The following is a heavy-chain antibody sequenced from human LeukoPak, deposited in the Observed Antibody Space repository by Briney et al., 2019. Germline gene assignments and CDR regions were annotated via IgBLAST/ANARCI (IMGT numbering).Heavy chain of an antibody. CDR2: ISAYNGNT. V-gene: IGHV1-18*01. D-gene: IGHD5-18*01. Sequence: ASVKVSCKASGYTFTSYAMNWVRQAPGQGLEWMGWISAYNGNTNYAQKLQGRVTMTTDTSTSTAYMELRSLRSDDTAVYYCARRGYSYGLYDYWGQGTLVTVSS. J-gene: IGHJ4*02. CDR1: GYTFTSYA. CDR3: ARRGYSYGLYDY.